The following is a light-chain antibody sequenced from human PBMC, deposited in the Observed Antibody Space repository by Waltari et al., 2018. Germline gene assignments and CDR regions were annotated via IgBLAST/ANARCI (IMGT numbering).Light chain of an antibody. CDR2: STD. CDR1: SLRTYS. J-gene: IGLJ2*01. CDR3: ASRDPTANAVV. Sequence: SSELTQDPAVSVALGQTVRIPCQGDSLRTYSPDWYQQRPGQAPILVLFSTDDRPSGIPDRFSGSSSRDTASLTITGTQAEDEADYYCASRDPTANAVVFGGGTKLTVL. V-gene: IGLV3-19*01.